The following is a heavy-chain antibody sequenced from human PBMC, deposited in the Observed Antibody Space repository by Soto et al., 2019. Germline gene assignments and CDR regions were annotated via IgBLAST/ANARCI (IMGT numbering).Heavy chain of an antibody. Sequence: QVHLVQSGAEVKKPGASVKVSCKASNETLTTYGISWVRQPPGQGLEWMGWVSGYSGHSSSAQEFQDRVIMTTDTSTNTAYLELRSLTSDDSAVYVCARDSSSSGYYDGMDVWGQGTTVTVSS. CDR3: ARDSSSSGYYDGMDV. J-gene: IGHJ6*02. CDR2: VSGYSGHS. D-gene: IGHD6-6*01. CDR1: NETLTTYG. V-gene: IGHV1-18*01.